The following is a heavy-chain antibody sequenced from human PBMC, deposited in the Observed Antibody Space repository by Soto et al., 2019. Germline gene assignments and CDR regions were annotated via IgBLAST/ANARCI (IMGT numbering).Heavy chain of an antibody. V-gene: IGHV3-23*01. CDR1: GFTFSNYA. D-gene: IGHD6-25*01. CDR2: ISGSGTTT. J-gene: IGHJ4*02. Sequence: EVQLLESGGGLVQPGGSLRLSCAASGFTFSNYAMGWVRQAPGEGLEWVSAISGSGTTTYTADSVQGRFTISRDNSENTLYLHMNSLRAEDTAIYYCAKFFVETGGSSGWPWSFHYWGQGTLVTVSS. CDR3: AKFFVETGGSSGWPWSFHY.